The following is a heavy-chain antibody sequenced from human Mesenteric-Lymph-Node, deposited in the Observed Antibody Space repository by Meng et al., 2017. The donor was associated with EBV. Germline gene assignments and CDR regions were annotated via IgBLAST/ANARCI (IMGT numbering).Heavy chain of an antibody. CDR2: IYYSGST. CDR3: ASSLWFGEGNPYYFDH. D-gene: IGHD3-10*01. CDR1: GGSISSYY. V-gene: IGHV4-59*01. J-gene: IGHJ4*02. Sequence: QVQLQESGPGLGKPSETLSLTCTGSGGSISSYYWNWIRQPPGKGLEWIGDIYYSGSTNYNPSLKSRVTISVDTSKKQFSLKLSSVTAADTAVYYCASSLWFGEGNPYYFDHWGQGALVTVSS.